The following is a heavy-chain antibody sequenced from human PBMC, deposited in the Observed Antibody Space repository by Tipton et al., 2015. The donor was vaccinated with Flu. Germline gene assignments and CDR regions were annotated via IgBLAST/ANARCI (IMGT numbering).Heavy chain of an antibody. CDR2: ISAYNGNT. CDR3: ARDRWGYSSSWQDNWFDP. J-gene: IGHJ5*02. V-gene: IGHV1-18*01. Sequence: VQLVQSGAEVKKPGASVKVSCKASGYTFTSYGISWVRQAPGQGLEWMGWISAYNGNTNYAQKLQGRVTMTTDTSTSTAYMELRSLRSDDTAVYYCARDRWGYSSSWQDNWFDPWGQGTLVTVSS. CDR1: GYTFTSYG. D-gene: IGHD6-13*01.